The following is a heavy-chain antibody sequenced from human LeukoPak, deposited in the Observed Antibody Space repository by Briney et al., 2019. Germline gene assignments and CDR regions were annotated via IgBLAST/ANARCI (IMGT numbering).Heavy chain of an antibody. CDR3: ERASPSGYDY. J-gene: IGHJ4*02. V-gene: IGHV3-48*02. CDR1: GFTFSSYA. CDR2: SNRGSSTI. D-gene: IGHD3-22*01. Sequence: GGSLRLSCAASGFTFSSYAMHWVRQAPGKGREWVTYSNRGSSTIYYADSVKGRFTISRDNAKNSLYLQMNSLRDEDTAVYYCERASPSGYDYWGQGTMVTVSS.